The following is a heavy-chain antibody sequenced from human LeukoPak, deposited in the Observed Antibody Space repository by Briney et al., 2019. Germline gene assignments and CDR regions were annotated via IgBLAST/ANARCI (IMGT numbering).Heavy chain of an antibody. CDR2: INPNSGGT. D-gene: IGHD3-10*01. V-gene: IGHV1-2*02. Sequence: ASVKVSCKASGYTFTGYYMHWVRQAPGQGLEWMGWINPNSGGTNYAQKFQGRVTMTRDTSISTAYMELSRLRSDDTAVYYCARAKILWFGELYSWFGPWGQGTLVTVSS. CDR3: ARAKILWFGELYSWFGP. J-gene: IGHJ5*02. CDR1: GYTFTGYY.